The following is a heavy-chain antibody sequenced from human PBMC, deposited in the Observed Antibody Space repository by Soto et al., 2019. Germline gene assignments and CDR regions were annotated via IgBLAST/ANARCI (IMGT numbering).Heavy chain of an antibody. J-gene: IGHJ3*02. Sequence: EVQLLESGGGLVQPGGSLRLSCAASGFTFSSYAMSWVRQAPGKGLEWVSAISGSGGSTYYADSVKGRFTLSRDNAKNTLYLQMNSLRAEDTAVYYCAKDYGCGELLCGSDAFDIWGQGTMVTVSS. CDR1: GFTFSSYA. CDR3: AKDYGCGELLCGSDAFDI. V-gene: IGHV3-23*01. CDR2: ISGSGGST. D-gene: IGHD3-10*01.